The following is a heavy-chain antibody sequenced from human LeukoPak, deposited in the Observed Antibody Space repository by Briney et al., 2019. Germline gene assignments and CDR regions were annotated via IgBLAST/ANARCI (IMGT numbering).Heavy chain of an antibody. CDR1: GYMFTGYY. CDR2: INPNSGGK. V-gene: IGHV1-2*02. CDR3: SRGYCSGDCFTLFDY. Sequence: ASVTVSCKAPGYMFTGYYMHWVRQAPAQGLEWMGWINPNSGGKNYAQKFQGRVTMIRNTSISTTYMELISLRSDDTAVYYFSRGYCSGDCFTLFDYWGQGTLVIVSA. J-gene: IGHJ4*02. D-gene: IGHD2-21*02.